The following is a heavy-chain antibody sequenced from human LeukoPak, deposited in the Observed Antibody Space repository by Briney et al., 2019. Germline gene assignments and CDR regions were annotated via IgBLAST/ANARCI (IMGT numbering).Heavy chain of an antibody. CDR3: ARDPALEGTEDYRDFGGVESVDAFDV. CDR2: VIPMFDVR. J-gene: IGHJ3*01. V-gene: IGHV1-69*17. CDR1: GGTFSSYA. Sequence: SVKVSCKASGGTFSSYALSWMRQAPGQGLEWMGRVIPMFDVRDYAEKFQGRITLTADTSTGTAYMELSSLTSDDTAVYYCARDPALEGTEDYRDFGGVESVDAFDVWGQGTMVTVFS. D-gene: IGHD4-23*01.